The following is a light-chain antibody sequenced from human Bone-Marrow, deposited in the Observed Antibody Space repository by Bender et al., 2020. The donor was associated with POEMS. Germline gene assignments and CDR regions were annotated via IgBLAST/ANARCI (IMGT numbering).Light chain of an antibody. V-gene: IGLV3-9*01. Sequence: SYELTQPPSVSVSPGQTARITCSGAALPKQYASWYQQRPGQAPVLVIYRNTNRPSGIPERFSASNSGGTATLTISRAQVGDEADYFCQVWDSSTDHCVFGTGTKVTV. CDR1: ALPKQY. CDR3: QVWDSSTDHCV. CDR2: RNT. J-gene: IGLJ1*01.